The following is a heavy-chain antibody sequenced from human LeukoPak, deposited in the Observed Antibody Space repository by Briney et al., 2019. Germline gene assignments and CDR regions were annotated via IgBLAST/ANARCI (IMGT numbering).Heavy chain of an antibody. CDR3: ARGGWYQDY. J-gene: IGHJ4*02. Sequence: PSETLSLTCTVSGGSISSHYWSWIRLPPGRGLEWIGYIYYSGSTNYNSSLKSRLTISVDTSKNQFSLKLSSVTAADTVVYYCARGGWYQDYWGQGTLVTVSS. V-gene: IGHV4-59*11. D-gene: IGHD6-19*01. CDR1: GGSISSHY. CDR2: IYYSGST.